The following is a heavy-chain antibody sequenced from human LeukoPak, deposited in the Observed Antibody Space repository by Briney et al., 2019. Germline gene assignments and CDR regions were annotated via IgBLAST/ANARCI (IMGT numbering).Heavy chain of an antibody. D-gene: IGHD3-9*01. V-gene: IGHV4-59*01. CDR1: GGSISSYY. CDR3: ARARYVNSFYAFDI. J-gene: IGHJ3*02. CDR2: LSKSGNT. Sequence: TASETLSLTCTVSGGSISSYYWSWIPLPPGKGLEWIGYLSKSGNTNYSPSLKSRVTIFGDTSKNQFFLKLSSVTAADTAVYYCARARYVNSFYAFDIWGQGTLVTVSS.